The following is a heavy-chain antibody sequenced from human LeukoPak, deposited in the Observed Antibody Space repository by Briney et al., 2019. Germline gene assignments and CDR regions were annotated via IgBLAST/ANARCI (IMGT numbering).Heavy chain of an antibody. CDR1: GGSISSSSYY. Sequence: LSETLSLTCTVSGGSISSSSYYWGWIRQPPGKGLEWIGSIYYSGSTYYNPSLKSRVTISVDTSKNQFSLKLSSVTAADTAVYYCAIHEWKWLVPYYFDYWGQGTLVTVSS. CDR3: AIHEWKWLVPYYFDY. CDR2: IYYSGST. J-gene: IGHJ4*02. V-gene: IGHV4-39*01. D-gene: IGHD6-19*01.